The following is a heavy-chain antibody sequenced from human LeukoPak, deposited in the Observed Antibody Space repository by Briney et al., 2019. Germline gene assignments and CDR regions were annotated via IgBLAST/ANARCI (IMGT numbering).Heavy chain of an antibody. V-gene: IGHV4-61*02. CDR3: ARVVSSVYYYMDV. Sequence: SETLSLTCSVSGVSINSGNYYWTWIRQPAGKGLQWIGRIFTGGSTNYNPSLQSRVTISMDTSKSQVSLRLRSVTAADTAVYYCARVVSSVYYYMDVWGEGTSVTVSS. CDR1: GVSINSGNYY. J-gene: IGHJ6*03. CDR2: IFTGGST. D-gene: IGHD2/OR15-2a*01.